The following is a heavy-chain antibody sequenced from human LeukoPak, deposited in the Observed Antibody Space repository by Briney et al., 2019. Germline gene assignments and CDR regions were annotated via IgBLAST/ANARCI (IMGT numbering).Heavy chain of an antibody. Sequence: GASVKVSCKDSGYTFTSYDINWVRQATGQGLEWMGWMNPNSGNTGYAQKFQGRVTMTRNTSISTAYMELSSLRSEDTAVYYCARGRRSRVAATTGYYYYMYVWGKGTTVTVSS. V-gene: IGHV1-8*01. CDR3: ARGRRSRVAATTGYYYYMYV. D-gene: IGHD2-15*01. CDR2: MNPNSGNT. CDR1: GYTFTSYD. J-gene: IGHJ6*03.